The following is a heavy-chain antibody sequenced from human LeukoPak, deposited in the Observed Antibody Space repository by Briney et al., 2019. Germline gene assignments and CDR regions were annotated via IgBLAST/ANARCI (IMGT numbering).Heavy chain of an antibody. J-gene: IGHJ4*02. CDR2: FSGNGGNT. D-gene: IGHD2-21*01. CDR3: AKGAYTSGPLYLDY. CDR1: GFTFSSYA. Sequence: GGSLRLSCAASGFTFSSYAMSWVRQAPGKGLAWVSSFSGNGGNTYYADSVKDRFIISRDNSKNTLYLQMNTLRAEDTAVYYCAKGAYTSGPLYLDYWGQGTLVTVSS. V-gene: IGHV3-23*01.